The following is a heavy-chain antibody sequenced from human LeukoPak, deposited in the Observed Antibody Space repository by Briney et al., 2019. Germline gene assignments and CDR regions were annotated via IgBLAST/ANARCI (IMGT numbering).Heavy chain of an antibody. D-gene: IGHD3-10*01. CDR3: ASLLDYYGSATT. CDR2: ISSSSSYI. Sequence: GGSLRLSCAASGFTFSSYSMNWVRQAPGKGLEWVSSISSSSSYIYYADSVKGRFTISRDNAKNSLYLRMNSLRAEDTAVYYCASLLDYYGSATTWGQGTLVTVSS. J-gene: IGHJ4*02. CDR1: GFTFSSYS. V-gene: IGHV3-21*01.